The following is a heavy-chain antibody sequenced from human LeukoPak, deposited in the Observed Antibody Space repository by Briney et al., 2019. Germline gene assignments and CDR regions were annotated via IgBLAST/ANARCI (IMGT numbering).Heavy chain of an antibody. D-gene: IGHD5-24*01. CDR3: VRRDGYKFDS. J-gene: IGHJ4*02. CDR1: GDSIIRGGYS. CDR2: IYHSGIT. Sequence: PSQTLSLTCTISGDSIIRGGYSWSWIRQPPGKGLEWIGYIYHSGITYYNPSLKSRVTISQDRSKNQFSLKVSAATAADTAVYYCVRRDGYKFDSWGPGALVTVSS. V-gene: IGHV4-30-2*01.